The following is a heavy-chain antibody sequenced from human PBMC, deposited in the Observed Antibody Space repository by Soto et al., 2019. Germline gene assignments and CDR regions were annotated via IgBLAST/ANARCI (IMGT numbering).Heavy chain of an antibody. D-gene: IGHD6-13*01. Sequence: QVQLVQSGAEVKKPGASVKVSCKASGYTFTGYYMHWVRQAPGQGLEWMGWINPNSGGTNYAQKFQGRVTMTRDTSNSTAYMELSRLRSDDTAVYYCARGDSSSWYVSTFDIWGQGTMVTVSS. J-gene: IGHJ3*02. CDR3: ARGDSSSWYVSTFDI. V-gene: IGHV1-2*02. CDR1: GYTFTGYY. CDR2: INPNSGGT.